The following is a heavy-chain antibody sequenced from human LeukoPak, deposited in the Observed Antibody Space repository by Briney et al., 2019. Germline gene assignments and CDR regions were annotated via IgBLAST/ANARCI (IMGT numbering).Heavy chain of an antibody. CDR3: ARLGGGKLLYLDY. CDR2: INHSGST. V-gene: IGHV4-34*01. CDR1: GGFFSGYY. J-gene: IGHJ4*02. Sequence: SETLSLTCAVYGGFFSGYYWSWIRQPPGKGLEWIGEINHSGSTNYNPSLKSRVTISVDTSKNQFSLRLSSVTAADTAVYYCARLGGGKLLYLDYWGQGTLVTVSS. D-gene: IGHD3-10*01.